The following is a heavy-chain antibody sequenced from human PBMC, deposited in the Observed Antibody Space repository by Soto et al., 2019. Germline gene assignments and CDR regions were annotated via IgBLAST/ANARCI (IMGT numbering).Heavy chain of an antibody. V-gene: IGHV4-59*11. Sequence: PSETLSLTCTVSGGSISSHYWSWIRQPPGKGLEWIGYIYNSGSTNYNPSLKSRVTISVDTSKNQFSLKLSSVTAADTAVYYCARDQRGEGDFDYWGQGTLVT. D-gene: IGHD2-21*01. CDR2: IYNSGST. CDR3: ARDQRGEGDFDY. J-gene: IGHJ4*02. CDR1: GGSISSHY.